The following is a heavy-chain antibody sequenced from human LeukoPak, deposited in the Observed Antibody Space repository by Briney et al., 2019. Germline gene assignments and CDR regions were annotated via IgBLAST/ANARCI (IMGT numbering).Heavy chain of an antibody. Sequence: GGSLRLSCAASGFTFSSNYMSWVRQAPGKGLEWVSVIYSGGSTYYADSVKGRFTISRDNSKNTLYLQMNSLRAEDTAVYYCAREPYNWNYVSYYGMDVWGQGTTVTVSS. CDR3: AREPYNWNYVSYYGMDV. CDR2: IYSGGST. V-gene: IGHV3-53*01. J-gene: IGHJ6*02. CDR1: GFTFSSNY. D-gene: IGHD1-7*01.